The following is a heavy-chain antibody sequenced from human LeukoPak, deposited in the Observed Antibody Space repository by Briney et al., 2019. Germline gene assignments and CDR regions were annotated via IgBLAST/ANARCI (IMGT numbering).Heavy chain of an antibody. CDR2: ISNSDNST. CDR3: AKDRYYDSSGYYSDAFDI. J-gene: IGHJ3*02. D-gene: IGHD3-22*01. Sequence: GGSLRLSCAASGFSFSIHDMTWVRQAPGKGLEWVSTISNSDNSTYYADSVKGRFTISRDNSKNTLYLQMNSLRAEDTAVYYCAKDRYYDSSGYYSDAFDIWGQGTMVTVSS. CDR1: GFSFSIHD. V-gene: IGHV3-23*01.